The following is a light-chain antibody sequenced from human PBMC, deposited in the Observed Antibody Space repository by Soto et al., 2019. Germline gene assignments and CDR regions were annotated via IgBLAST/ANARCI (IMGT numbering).Light chain of an antibody. Sequence: QAVVTQEPSLTVSPGGTLTLTCASNTGAVTSGYYANWFQQKPGQAPRALISSTSKKHSWTPARFSGSLLGGKAALTLSGVQPEDEAEYYCLLFYRDAWVFGGGTKLTVL. CDR3: LLFYRDAWV. J-gene: IGLJ3*02. CDR2: STS. CDR1: TGAVTSGYY. V-gene: IGLV7-43*01.